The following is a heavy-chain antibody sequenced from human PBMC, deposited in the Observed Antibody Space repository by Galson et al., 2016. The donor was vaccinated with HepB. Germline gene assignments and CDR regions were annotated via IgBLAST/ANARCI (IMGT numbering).Heavy chain of an antibody. J-gene: IGHJ5*01. CDR2: LFYSWTT. V-gene: IGHV4-59*06. D-gene: IGHD2-21*02. CDR3: ARTTGDCGGDCSWFDP. Sequence: SETLSLTCTVSGGSLNDYYWSWLRQPPGKGLEWIGYLFYSWTTHYNPSPKSRVTISMDTSKNHFALKLNSMTAADTAVYYCARTTGDCGGDCSWFDPWGQGTLVTVSS. CDR1: GGSLNDYY.